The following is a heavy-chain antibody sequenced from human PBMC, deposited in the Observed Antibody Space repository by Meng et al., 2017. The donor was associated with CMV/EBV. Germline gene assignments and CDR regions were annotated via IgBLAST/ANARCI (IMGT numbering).Heavy chain of an antibody. D-gene: IGHD5-24*01. CDR3: ARVEPGMAKMQYYFDY. CDR1: GGSVSSGSYY. Sequence: SETLSLTCTVSGGSVSSGSYYWSWIRQPPGKGLEWIGYIYYSGSTNYNPSLKSRVTISVDTSKNQFYLKLSSVTAADTAVYYCARVEPGMAKMQYYFDYWGQGTLVTVSS. J-gene: IGHJ4*02. V-gene: IGHV4-61*01. CDR2: IYYSGST.